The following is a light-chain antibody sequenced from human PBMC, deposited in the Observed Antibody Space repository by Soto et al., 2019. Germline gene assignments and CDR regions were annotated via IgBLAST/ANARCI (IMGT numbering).Light chain of an antibody. CDR3: QQYKNGYS. CDR1: QSDGFS. CDR2: RIS. J-gene: IGKJ2*03. V-gene: IGKV3-15*01. Sequence: EAVMTQSPATLSVSPGEGATLFCRAGQSDGFSVAWYQQKPGQAPRLVLYRISSRATGVPDRFSGSGSGTDFTLTISSVQSEDFGVYYGQQYKNGYSFGQGTKLEIK.